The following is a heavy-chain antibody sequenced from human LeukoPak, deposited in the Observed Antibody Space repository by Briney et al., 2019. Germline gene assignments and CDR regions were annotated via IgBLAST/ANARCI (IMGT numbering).Heavy chain of an antibody. CDR2: IYYSGST. CDR1: GGSISSYY. D-gene: IGHD6-13*01. Sequence: SETLSLTCTVSGGSISSYYWSWIRQPPGKGLERIGYIYYSGSTNYNPSLKSRVTISVDTSKNQFSLKLSSVTAADTAVYYCAREVSSRYSSSFGWFDPWGQGTLVTVSS. CDR3: AREVSSRYSSSFGWFDP. J-gene: IGHJ5*02. V-gene: IGHV4-59*01.